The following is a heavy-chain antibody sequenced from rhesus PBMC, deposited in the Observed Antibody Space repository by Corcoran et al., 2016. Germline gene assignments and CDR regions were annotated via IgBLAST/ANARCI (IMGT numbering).Heavy chain of an antibody. CDR3: ARGTVLVVVAT. J-gene: IGHJ4*01. D-gene: IGHD2-21*01. Sequence: QVQLQESGPGVVKPSETLSLTRAVSGGSISDSYRWSWIRQPPGKGLEWIGYIYGSSTRTNYNPTLKSRVTIYKDTSKNQFSLKLSSVAAAYTAVYYCARGTVLVVVATWGQGVLVTVSS. V-gene: IGHV4S10*01. CDR1: GGSISDSYR. CDR2: IYGSSTRT.